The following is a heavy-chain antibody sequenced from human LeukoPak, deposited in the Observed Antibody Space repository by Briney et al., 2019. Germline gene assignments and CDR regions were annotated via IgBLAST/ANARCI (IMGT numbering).Heavy chain of an antibody. CDR3: AKGGGSYFNAHFDY. CDR2: ISSSSSYI. D-gene: IGHD1-26*01. Sequence: PGGSLRLSCAASGFTFSSYSMDWVRQAPGKGLEWVSSISSSSSYIYYADSVKGRFTISRDNSKNTLYLQMNSLRAEDTAVYYCAKGGGSYFNAHFDYWGQGTLVTVSS. CDR1: GFTFSSYS. V-gene: IGHV3-21*04. J-gene: IGHJ4*02.